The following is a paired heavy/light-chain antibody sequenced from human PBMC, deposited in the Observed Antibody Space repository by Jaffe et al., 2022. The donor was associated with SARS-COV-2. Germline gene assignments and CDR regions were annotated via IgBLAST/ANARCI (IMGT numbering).Heavy chain of an antibody. V-gene: IGHV3-7*03. CDR3: ATFWSPYKGAFHI. Sequence: EAQLVESGGGLVQPGESLRLSCAASGFTFSTYWMTWVRQGPGKGLEWVVNISPDESEKYFGDSMRGRVIVSRDNTKNSLFLQMNSLRVEDTALYYCATFWSPYKGAFHIWGRGTMVTVSS. D-gene: IGHD3-3*01. CDR2: ISPDESEK. J-gene: IGHJ3*02. CDR1: GFTFSTYW.
Light chain of an antibody. CDR1: SSDVGGYNY. Sequence: QSALTQPPSASGSLGQSVTISCTGTSSDVGGYNYVSWYQQHPGKAPKLIIYEVNKRPSGVPERFSGAKSGNTASLTVSGLQAEDEADYYCSSYAGGRGYVFGTGTEVTVL. CDR3: SSYAGGRGYV. J-gene: IGLJ1*01. CDR2: EVN. V-gene: IGLV2-8*01.